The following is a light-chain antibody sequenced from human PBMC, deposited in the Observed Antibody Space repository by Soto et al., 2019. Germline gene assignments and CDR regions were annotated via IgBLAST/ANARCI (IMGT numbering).Light chain of an antibody. Sequence: QSVLTQPASVSGSPGQSMTISCTGTRLDVGGYNYVSWYQQQPGKAPKLIIYEVTNRPSGVSDRFSGSKSDNTASLTISGLQTEDEADYYCCSYVSSKTYLFGTGTKVTVL. CDR1: RLDVGGYNY. V-gene: IGLV2-14*03. J-gene: IGLJ1*01. CDR2: EVT. CDR3: CSYVSSKTYL.